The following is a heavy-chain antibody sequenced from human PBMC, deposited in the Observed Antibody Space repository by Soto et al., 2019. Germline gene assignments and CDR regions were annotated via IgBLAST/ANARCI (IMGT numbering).Heavy chain of an antibody. D-gene: IGHD3-10*01. Sequence: QVQLVQSGAEVKKPGSSVKVSCTASAGTFSSYTISWVRQAPGQGLAWMGRIIPILGIANDAQKFQGRGTITADKSTGTDYMELGSLRSEDTAVDYCARVLWFGESSPYNRFDPWGQGTLVTVSS. J-gene: IGHJ5*02. V-gene: IGHV1-69*02. CDR1: AGTFSSYT. CDR3: ARVLWFGESSPYNRFDP. CDR2: IIPILGIA.